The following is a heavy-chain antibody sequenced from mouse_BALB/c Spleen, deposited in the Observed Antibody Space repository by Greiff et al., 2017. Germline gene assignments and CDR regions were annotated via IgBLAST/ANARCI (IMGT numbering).Heavy chain of an antibody. CDR2: ISSGGST. J-gene: IGHJ1*01. Sequence: EEKLMESGGGLVKPGGSLKLSCAASGFTFSSYAMSWVRQTPEKRLEWVASISSGGSTYYPDSVKGRFTISRDNARNILYLQMSSLRSEDTAMYYCARGYYGSSPRYFDVWGAGTTVTVSS. D-gene: IGHD1-1*01. V-gene: IGHV5-6-5*01. CDR3: ARGYYGSSPRYFDV. CDR1: GFTFSSYA.